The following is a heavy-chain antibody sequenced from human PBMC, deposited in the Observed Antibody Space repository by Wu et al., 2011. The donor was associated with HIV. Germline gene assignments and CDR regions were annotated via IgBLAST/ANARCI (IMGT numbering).Heavy chain of an antibody. CDR1: GYTFSTSG. CDR2: IIPILGTV. D-gene: IGHD2-21*01. Sequence: QVQLVQSGAEVKKPGASVKVSCKASGYTFSTSGVSWVRQAPGQGLEWMGGIIPILGTVKYAQKFQGRVTITADKSTSTAYMELSSLRSEDTAIYYCARDLGGDEDYWGQGTLVTVSS. CDR3: ARDLGGDEDY. V-gene: IGHV1-69*06. J-gene: IGHJ4*02.